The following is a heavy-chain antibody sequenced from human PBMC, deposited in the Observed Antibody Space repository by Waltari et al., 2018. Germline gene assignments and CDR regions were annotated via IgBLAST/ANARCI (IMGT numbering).Heavy chain of an antibody. CDR1: GFTFSSYG. CDR2: ISYDGSNK. J-gene: IGHJ4*02. Sequence: QVQLVASGGGVVQPGRSLRLSCAASGFTFSSYGMHWVRQAPGKGLEWVAVISYDGSNKYYADSVKGRFTISRDNSKNTLYLQMNSLRAEDTAVYYCAKGRRYFDYWGQGTLVTVSS. CDR3: AKGRRYFDY. V-gene: IGHV3-30*18.